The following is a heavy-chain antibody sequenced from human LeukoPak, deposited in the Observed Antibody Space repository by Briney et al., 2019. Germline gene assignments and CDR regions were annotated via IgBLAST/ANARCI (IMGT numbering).Heavy chain of an antibody. CDR2: ISSSGSTI. V-gene: IGHV3-48*03. CDR1: GFTFSSYE. D-gene: IGHD6-19*01. CDR3: ARDSSGSGWYNFDY. J-gene: IGHJ4*02. Sequence: GGSLRLSCAASGFTFSSYEMNWVRQAPGKGLEWVSYISSSGSTIYYADSVKGRFTISRDNAKNSLYLQMNSLRVEDTAVYYCARDSSGSGWYNFDYWGQGTLVTVSS.